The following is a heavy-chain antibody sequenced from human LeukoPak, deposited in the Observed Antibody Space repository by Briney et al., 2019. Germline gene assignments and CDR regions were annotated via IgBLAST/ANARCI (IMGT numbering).Heavy chain of an antibody. D-gene: IGHD6-13*01. J-gene: IGHJ4*02. CDR1: EFTFSSYS. CDR2: ISGTGAYI. CDR3: ARGGSSVATDY. V-gene: IGHV3-21*01. Sequence: PGGSLRLSCAASEFTFSSYSMTWVRQAPGKGLEWVSSISGTGAYIYYADSVKGRFTTSRDNAKNSLYLQMNSLRAEDTAVYYCARGGSSVATDYWGQGTLVIVSS.